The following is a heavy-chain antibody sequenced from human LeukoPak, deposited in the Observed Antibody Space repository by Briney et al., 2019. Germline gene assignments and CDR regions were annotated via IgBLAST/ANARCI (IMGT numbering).Heavy chain of an antibody. Sequence: PGGSLRLSCAASGFTFSSYGMHWVRQAPGKGLEWVAFIRYDGSNKYYADSVKGRFTISRDNSKNTLYLQMNSLRAEDTAVYYCAKMLAAAGTPDYWGQGTLVTVSS. CDR1: GFTFSSYG. CDR2: IRYDGSNK. V-gene: IGHV3-30*02. J-gene: IGHJ4*02. D-gene: IGHD6-13*01. CDR3: AKMLAAAGTPDY.